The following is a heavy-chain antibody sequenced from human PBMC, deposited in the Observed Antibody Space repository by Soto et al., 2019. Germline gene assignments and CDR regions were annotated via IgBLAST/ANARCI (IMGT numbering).Heavy chain of an antibody. CDR3: ARVAQYDILTGYGSHVDY. CDR2: IYYSGST. CDR1: GGSISSGGYY. V-gene: IGHV4-31*03. D-gene: IGHD3-9*01. Sequence: SETLSLTCTVSGGSISSGGYYWSWIRQHPGKGLEWIGYIYYSGSTYYNPSLKSRVTISVDTSKNQFSLKLSSVTAADTAVYYCARVAQYDILTGYGSHVDYWGQGTLVTVSS. J-gene: IGHJ4*02.